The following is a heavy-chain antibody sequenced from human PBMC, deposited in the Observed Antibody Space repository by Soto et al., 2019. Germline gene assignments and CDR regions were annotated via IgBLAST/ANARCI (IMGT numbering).Heavy chain of an antibody. CDR2: ISSSGSTM. D-gene: IGHD3-9*01. CDR3: ARDLLRYDILTGYSPNYYYYGMDV. V-gene: IGHV3-11*01. CDR1: GFTFSDYY. Sequence: GGSLRLSCAASGFTFSDYYMSWIRQAPGKGLEWVSYISSSGSTMYYADSVKGRFTISRDNAKNSLYLQMNSLRAEDTAVYYCARDLLRYDILTGYSPNYYYYGMDVWGKGTTVTGSS. J-gene: IGHJ6*04.